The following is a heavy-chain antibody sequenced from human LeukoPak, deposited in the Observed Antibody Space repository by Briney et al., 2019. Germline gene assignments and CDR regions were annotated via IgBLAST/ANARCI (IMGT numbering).Heavy chain of an antibody. CDR3: AIQSTVTTNFEY. V-gene: IGHV3-7*01. CDR1: GFTFSSYW. CDR2: INQDASTT. J-gene: IGHJ4*02. D-gene: IGHD4-17*01. Sequence: GGSLRLSCAASGFTFSSYWVNWVRQTPEKGLEWVANINQDASTTYYVDSVKGRFTISRDNAKNSVYLQLNSLRAEDTAVYHCAIQSTVTTNFEYWGQGTLVTVSS.